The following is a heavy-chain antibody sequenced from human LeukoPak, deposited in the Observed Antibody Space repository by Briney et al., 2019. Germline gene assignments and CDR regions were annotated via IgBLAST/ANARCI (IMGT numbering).Heavy chain of an antibody. CDR1: GFTFSSYA. D-gene: IGHD3-3*01. CDR2: ISGSGGSA. Sequence: GGSLRLSCAASGFTFSSYAMSWVRQAPGKGLEWVSAISGSGGSAYYADSVKGRFTISRDNSKNTLYLQMNSLRAEDTAVYYCAKEEWSHNSYYYGMDVWGQGTTVTVSS. CDR3: AKEEWSHNSYYYGMDV. J-gene: IGHJ6*02. V-gene: IGHV3-23*01.